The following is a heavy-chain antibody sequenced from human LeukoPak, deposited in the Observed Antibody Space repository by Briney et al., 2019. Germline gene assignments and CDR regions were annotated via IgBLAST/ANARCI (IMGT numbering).Heavy chain of an antibody. CDR1: GGSISSYY. V-gene: IGHV4-59*08. CDR3: ASLRERSYYARGFDY. Sequence: SETLSLTCTVSGGSISSYYWSWIRQPPGKGLEWIGYIYYSGSTNYNPSLKSRVTISGDTSKNQFSLKLSSVTAADTAVYHCASLRERSYYARGFDYWGRGTLVTVSS. J-gene: IGHJ4*02. D-gene: IGHD1-26*01. CDR2: IYYSGST.